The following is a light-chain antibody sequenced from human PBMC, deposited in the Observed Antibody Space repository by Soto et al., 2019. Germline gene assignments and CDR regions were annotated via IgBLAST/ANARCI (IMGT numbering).Light chain of an antibody. CDR1: YSDVGAYDF. V-gene: IGLV2-14*01. CDR2: GVN. CDR3: TSYTSTWTYV. J-gene: IGLJ1*01. Sequence: QSALTQPASVSGSPGQSITFSCTGTYSDVGAYDFVSWYQQHPGKAPKLIIYGVNRRPSGVSDRFSGSKSANTASLTISGLQPEDEADYYCTSYTSTWTYVFGTGTKPTVL.